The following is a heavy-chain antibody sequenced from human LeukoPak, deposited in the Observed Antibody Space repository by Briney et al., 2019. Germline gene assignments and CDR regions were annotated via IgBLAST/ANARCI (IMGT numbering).Heavy chain of an antibody. J-gene: IGHJ4*02. Sequence: GGSLRLSCAASGFTLSDVWMSWVRQAPGKGLAWVANIRQDGSEIHYVDSVKGRFTISRDNAKNTLYLQMNSLRAEDTAVYYCASSPYQKGYWGQGTLVTVSS. V-gene: IGHV3-7*01. CDR1: GFTLSDVW. CDR3: ASSPYQKGY. CDR2: IRQDGSEI.